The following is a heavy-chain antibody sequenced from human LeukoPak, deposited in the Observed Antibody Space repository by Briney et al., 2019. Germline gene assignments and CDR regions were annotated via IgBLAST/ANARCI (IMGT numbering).Heavy chain of an antibody. D-gene: IGHD1-26*01. CDR1: GFTFSSYA. V-gene: IGHV3-23*01. CDR2: ISGSGGST. Sequence: PGGSLRLSCAASGFTFSSYAMSWVRQAPGKGLEWVSAISGSGGSTYYADSVKGRFTISRDNSKNTLYLQMNSLRTEDTAVDYCAKYPGSYYGNYFDYWGQGTLVTVSS. CDR3: AKYPGSYYGNYFDY. J-gene: IGHJ4*02.